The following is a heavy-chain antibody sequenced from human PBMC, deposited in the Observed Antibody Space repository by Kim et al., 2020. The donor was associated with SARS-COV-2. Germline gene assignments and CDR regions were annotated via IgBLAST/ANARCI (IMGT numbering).Heavy chain of an antibody. Sequence: GGSLRLSCAASGFTFSSYGMHWVRQAPGKGLEWVAVISYDGSNKYYADSVKGRFTISRDNSKNTLYLQMNSLRAEDTAVYYCAKDPDSSGYYTVYFDYWGQGTLVTVSS. CDR3: AKDPDSSGYYTVYFDY. J-gene: IGHJ4*02. CDR1: GFTFSSYG. V-gene: IGHV3-30*18. D-gene: IGHD3-22*01. CDR2: ISYDGSNK.